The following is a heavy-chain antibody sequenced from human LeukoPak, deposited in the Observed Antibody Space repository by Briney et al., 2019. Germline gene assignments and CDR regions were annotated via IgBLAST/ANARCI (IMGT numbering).Heavy chain of an antibody. CDR2: IIPILGIA. D-gene: IGHD2-2*02. J-gene: IGHJ4*02. CDR3: ARVRYCSSTSCYTFDY. V-gene: IGHV1-69*02. Sequence: SVKVSCKASGGTFSSYTISWVRQAPGQGLEWMGRIIPILGIANYVQKFQGRVTITADKSTSTAYMEPSSLRSEDTAVYYCARVRYCSSTSCYTFDYWGQGTLVTVSS. CDR1: GGTFSSYT.